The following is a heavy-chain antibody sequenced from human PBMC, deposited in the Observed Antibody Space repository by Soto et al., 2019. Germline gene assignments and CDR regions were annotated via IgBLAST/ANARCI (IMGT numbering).Heavy chain of an antibody. CDR1: GGSISSKY. J-gene: IGHJ4*02. Sequence: QVQLQESGPGLVKPSETLSPTCTVSGGSISSKYWSWIRQPPGKGLEWIGYIYYNGRTNYNPSLKSRVTISVDTSRNQFSLKLSSVTAADTAVYYCARLRWATIAEAGSFDYWGQGILVTVSS. V-gene: IGHV4-59*08. CDR3: ARLRWATIAEAGSFDY. CDR2: IYYNGRT. D-gene: IGHD6-13*01.